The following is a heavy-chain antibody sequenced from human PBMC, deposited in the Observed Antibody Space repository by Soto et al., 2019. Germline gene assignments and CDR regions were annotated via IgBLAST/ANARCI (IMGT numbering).Heavy chain of an antibody. CDR3: SKGGVAAGTLFHFDK. V-gene: IGHV3-23*01. J-gene: IGHJ3*02. CDR1: GFTFSSFA. Sequence: VQLLESGGGLVQPGGSLRLSCAASGFTFSSFAMSWVRQAPGKGLEWVSVVTDSGGNTHYADSVKGRLTISRDNSKNTLYLQINGLRAEDTAVYYCSKGGVAAGTLFHFDKWGQGTMVTVSS. D-gene: IGHD6-13*01. CDR2: VTDSGGNT.